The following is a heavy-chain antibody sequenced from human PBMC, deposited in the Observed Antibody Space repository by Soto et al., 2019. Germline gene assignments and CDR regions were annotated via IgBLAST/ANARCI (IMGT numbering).Heavy chain of an antibody. J-gene: IGHJ4*02. D-gene: IGHD2-15*01. CDR2: ISGSGGST. V-gene: IGHV3-23*01. Sequence: GGSLRLSCAASGFTFSSYAMSWVRQAPGKGLEWVSAISGSGGSTYYADSVKGRFTISRDNSKNTLYLQMNSLRAEDTAVYYCAKDFLDPIGYCSGGSCYAIDYWGQGTLVTVSS. CDR1: GFTFSSYA. CDR3: AKDFLDPIGYCSGGSCYAIDY.